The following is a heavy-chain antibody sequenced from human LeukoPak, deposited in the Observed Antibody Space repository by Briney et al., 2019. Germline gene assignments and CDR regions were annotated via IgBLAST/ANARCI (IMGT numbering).Heavy chain of an antibody. V-gene: IGHV3-30*03. CDR2: ISYDGSNK. Sequence: GGSLRLSCGASGFTFSSYGMHWVRQAPGKGLGWVAVISYDGSNKYYADSVKGRFTISRDNSKNTLYLQMNSLRAEDTAPYYCARSPRGDNSGYYFDYWGQGSLVTVSS. CDR3: ARSPRGDNSGYYFDY. D-gene: IGHD3-22*01. J-gene: IGHJ4*02. CDR1: GFTFSSYG.